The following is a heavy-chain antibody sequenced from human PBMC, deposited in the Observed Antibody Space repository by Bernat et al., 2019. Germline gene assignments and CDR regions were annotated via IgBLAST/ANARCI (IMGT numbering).Heavy chain of an antibody. D-gene: IGHD4-17*01. V-gene: IGHV3-23*01. CDR2: ISGRGGST. Sequence: EVQLLESGGGLVQPGGSLRVSCATSGFIFSNYAMSWVRQAPGKGLEWVSAISGRGGSTYYADSVKGRFTISRDNSKNTLFLQMNSLRDEDTAVYYCAKDGSLVAGDYDYFDYWGQGTLVTVSS. J-gene: IGHJ4*02. CDR1: GFIFSNYA. CDR3: AKDGSLVAGDYDYFDY.